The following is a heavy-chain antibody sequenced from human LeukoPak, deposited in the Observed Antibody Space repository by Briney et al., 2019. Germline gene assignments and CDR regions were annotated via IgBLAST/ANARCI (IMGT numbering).Heavy chain of an antibody. CDR1: GGSFSRYY. CDR3: ARGATISETGYFDF. Sequence: PSETLPLTCAVYGGSFSRYYWSWIRQSPGKGLEWIAEIDHRGDTNYNPSVKSRVTISVDTSKNQFSLKVRSLSAAATAVYYCARGATISETGYFDFWGQGTPVTVSS. V-gene: IGHV4-34*01. J-gene: IGHJ4*03. D-gene: IGHD5-24*01. CDR2: IDHRGDT.